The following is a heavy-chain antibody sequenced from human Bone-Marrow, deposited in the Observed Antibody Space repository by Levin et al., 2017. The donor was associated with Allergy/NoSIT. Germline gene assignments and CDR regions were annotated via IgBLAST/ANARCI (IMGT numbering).Heavy chain of an antibody. J-gene: IGHJ5*02. CDR1: GFTFSRHW. D-gene: IGHD2-15*01. CDR3: ARDCSGPCVGWFAP. V-gene: IGHV3-74*01. Sequence: QTGGSLRLSCAASGFTFSRHWMHWVRQVPGKGLVWVARINPDATMTTYADSVKGRFTISRDNAKNTLDLQMYGLRAEDTAIYYCARDCSGPCVGWFAPWGQGTLVTVSS. CDR2: INPDATMT.